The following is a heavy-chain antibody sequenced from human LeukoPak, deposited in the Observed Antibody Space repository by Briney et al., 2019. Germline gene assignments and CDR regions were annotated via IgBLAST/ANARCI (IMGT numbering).Heavy chain of an antibody. CDR3: ARDRGIVVVPAAPDY. D-gene: IGHD2-2*01. J-gene: IGHJ4*02. CDR1: GFTFSSYC. V-gene: IGHV3-48*04. Sequence: GSLRLSCAGSGFTFSSYCMDWVRQAPGKGLEWVSYISSSSSTIYYADSVKGRFTISRDNAKNSLYLQMNSLRAEDTAVYYCARDRGIVVVPAAPDYWGQGTLVTVSS. CDR2: ISSSSSTI.